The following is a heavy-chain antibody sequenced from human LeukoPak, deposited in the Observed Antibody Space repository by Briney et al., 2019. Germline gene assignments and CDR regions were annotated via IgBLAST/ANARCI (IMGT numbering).Heavy chain of an antibody. CDR1: GGSISSSDYY. D-gene: IGHD4-17*01. Sequence: KPSETLSLTCTVSGGSISSSDYYWAWIRQPPGKGLEWIGSINYSGSTYYNPSLKSRVTISVDTSKNQFSLKLSSVTAAGTAVYYCVREESRNYGVNWFDPWGQGTLVTVSS. CDR3: VREESRNYGVNWFDP. CDR2: INYSGST. J-gene: IGHJ5*02. V-gene: IGHV4-39*02.